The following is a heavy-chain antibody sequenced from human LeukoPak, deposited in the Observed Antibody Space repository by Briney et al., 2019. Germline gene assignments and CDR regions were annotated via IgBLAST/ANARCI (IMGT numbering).Heavy chain of an antibody. V-gene: IGHV1-69*05. CDR2: IIPIFGTA. CDR3: ARDDKGYCSSTSCYTSVY. CDR1: GGTFSSYA. D-gene: IGHD2-2*02. J-gene: IGHJ4*02. Sequence: VASVKVSCKASGGTFSSYAISWVRQAPGQGLEWMGGIIPIFGTASYAQKSQGRVTITTDESTSTAYMELSSLRSEDTAVYYCARDDKGYCSSTSCYTSVYWGQGTLVTVSS.